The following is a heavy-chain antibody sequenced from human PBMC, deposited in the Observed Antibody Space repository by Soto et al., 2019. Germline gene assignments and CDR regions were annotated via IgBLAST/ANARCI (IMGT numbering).Heavy chain of an antibody. Sequence: QVQLVESGGGVVQPGRSLRLSCAASGFTFSSYGMHWVRQAPGKGLEWVAVISYDGSNKYYADSVKGRFTISRDNSKNTLYLQMNSLRAEDTAVSYCAKDQIRGVRGVITYYYGMDVWGQGTTVTVSS. CDR1: GFTFSSYG. V-gene: IGHV3-30*18. D-gene: IGHD3-10*02. CDR3: AKDQIRGVRGVITYYYGMDV. J-gene: IGHJ6*02. CDR2: ISYDGSNK.